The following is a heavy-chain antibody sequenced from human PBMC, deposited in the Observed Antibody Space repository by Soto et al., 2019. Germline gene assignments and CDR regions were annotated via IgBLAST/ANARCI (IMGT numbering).Heavy chain of an antibody. CDR2: INHSGST. V-gene: IGHV4-34*01. CDR3: ARDPHGSGASCYSFDY. D-gene: IGHD2-2*01. CDR1: GGSFGGYY. Sequence: SEPLPLTCAVYGGSFGGYYWSWIRQPPGKGLEWIGEINHSGSTNYNPSLKSRVTISVDTSKNQFSLKLNSVTAADTAVYYCARDPHGSGASCYSFDYWGQGSLVTVSS. J-gene: IGHJ4*02.